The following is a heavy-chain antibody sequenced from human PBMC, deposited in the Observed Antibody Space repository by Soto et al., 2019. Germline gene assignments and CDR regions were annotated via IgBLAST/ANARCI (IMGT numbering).Heavy chain of an antibody. CDR2: ISSSGTTI. CDR1: GFTFTSYE. J-gene: IGHJ6*02. V-gene: IGHV3-48*03. Sequence: GGSLRLSCTASGFTFTSYEMNWVRQAPGKGLEWVSFISSSGTTIYYADSVKGRFTISRDDAKNSLYLQMNSLRAEDTAVYYCARDRWEPWNGIDVWGQGTTVTVSS. CDR3: ARDRWEPWNGIDV. D-gene: IGHD1-26*01.